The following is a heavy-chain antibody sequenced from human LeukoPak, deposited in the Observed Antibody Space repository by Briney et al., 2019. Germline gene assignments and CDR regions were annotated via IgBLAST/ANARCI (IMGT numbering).Heavy chain of an antibody. V-gene: IGHV3-23*01. CDR3: MKLPTMIIVIDTDFEY. D-gene: IGHD2-21*01. CDR2: ISGSGGST. Sequence: GGSLRLSCAVSGFTFSSYVMSWVRQAPGKGLEWVSAISGSGGSTYYADSLQGRFTISRDNSKNTLHLQMNNVRAEDTALYYCMKLPTMIIVIDTDFEYWGQGAQVTVSS. J-gene: IGHJ4*02. CDR1: GFTFSSYV.